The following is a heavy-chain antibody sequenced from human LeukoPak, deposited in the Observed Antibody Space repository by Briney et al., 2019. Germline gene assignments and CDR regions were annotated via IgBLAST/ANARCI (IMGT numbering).Heavy chain of an antibody. D-gene: IGHD2-15*01. J-gene: IGHJ4*02. CDR3: ARDQEGPQGGANSFAY. Sequence: GGSLRLSCAASGFTVSSNYMNWVRQAPRKGLEWVSSISTSSSYIYYADSVKGRFTISRDNAKNSLYLQMNSLRVEDTAVYYCARDQEGPQGGANSFAYWGQGTLVTVSS. V-gene: IGHV3-21*01. CDR1: GFTVSSNY. CDR2: ISTSSSYI.